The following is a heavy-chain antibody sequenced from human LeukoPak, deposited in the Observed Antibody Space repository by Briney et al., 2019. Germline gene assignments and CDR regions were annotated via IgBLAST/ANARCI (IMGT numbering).Heavy chain of an antibody. J-gene: IGHJ4*02. CDR3: ARGGSAAAADYYFDY. Sequence: GGSLRLSCAASGFTFSNYPMHWVRQTPGKGLEWVAVISYDGNDKYNADSVKGRFTTSRDNSKNTLYLQMNSLRAEDTAVYYCARGGSAAAADYYFDYWGQGTLVTVSS. V-gene: IGHV3-30-3*01. D-gene: IGHD6-13*01. CDR1: GFTFSNYP. CDR2: ISYDGNDK.